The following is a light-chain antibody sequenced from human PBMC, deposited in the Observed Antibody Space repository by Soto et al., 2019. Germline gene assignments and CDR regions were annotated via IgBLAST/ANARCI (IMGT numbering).Light chain of an antibody. CDR3: LQDYNYPQT. V-gene: IGKV1-6*01. Sequence: IQMTQSPSFLSASVGDRVTITCRASQAISNYLNWYQQKPGKAPNLLIFGAKTLQSGVPSRFSGSGYGTDFTLTITTLQPEDFATYFCLQDYNYPQTFGQGTKVDIK. J-gene: IGKJ1*01. CDR2: GAK. CDR1: QAISNY.